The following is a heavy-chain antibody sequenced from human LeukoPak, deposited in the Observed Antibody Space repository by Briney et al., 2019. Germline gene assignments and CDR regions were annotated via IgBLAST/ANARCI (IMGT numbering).Heavy chain of an antibody. V-gene: IGHV3-30*02. CDR2: IRYDGRNK. CDR1: GFTFSTCG. J-gene: IGHJ3*02. D-gene: IGHD6-19*01. CDR3: ARGKVAVAATDDAFEI. Sequence: GGSLRLSCAASGFTFSTCGMHWVRQAPGKGLEWVAFIRYDGRNKYHADSVKGRFTISRDNSKNTLYLQMNSLRAEDTAVYYCARGKVAVAATDDAFEIWGQGTVVTVSS.